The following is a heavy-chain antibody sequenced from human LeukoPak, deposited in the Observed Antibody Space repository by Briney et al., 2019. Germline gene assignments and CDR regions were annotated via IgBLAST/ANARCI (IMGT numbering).Heavy chain of an antibody. Sequence: PGGSLRLSCVDSGFIFSSYWMSWVRQAPGKGPEWVANIKPDGSEKNYADSVKGRFTISRDNAKNSLYLQMNSLRAEDTAVYYCANGKYYYPYWGQGTLVTVSS. D-gene: IGHD3-10*01. CDR1: GFIFSSYW. V-gene: IGHV3-7*01. J-gene: IGHJ4*02. CDR3: ANGKYYYPY. CDR2: IKPDGSEK.